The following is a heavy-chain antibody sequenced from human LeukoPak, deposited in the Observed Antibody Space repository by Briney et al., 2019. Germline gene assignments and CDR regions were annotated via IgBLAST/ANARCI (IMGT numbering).Heavy chain of an antibody. CDR2: VSGSGSST. D-gene: IGHD3-22*01. J-gene: IGHJ3*02. Sequence: GGSLRLSCAASGFTFSSYAMTWVRQAPGKGLEWVSAVSGSGSSTYYADSVKGRFTISRDNAKNSLYLQMNSLRAEDTAVYYCAGATYYDSSSAFDIWGQGTMVTVSS. CDR3: AGATYYDSSSAFDI. V-gene: IGHV3-23*01. CDR1: GFTFSSYA.